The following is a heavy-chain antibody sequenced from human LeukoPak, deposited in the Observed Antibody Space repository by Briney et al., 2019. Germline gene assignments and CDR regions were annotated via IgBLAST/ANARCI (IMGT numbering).Heavy chain of an antibody. CDR2: IYYSGST. J-gene: IGHJ4*02. D-gene: IGHD3-22*01. V-gene: IGHV4-39*07. CDR3: ARVKGSGYYYVFDY. Sequence: SETLSLTCTVSGGSISGSSYYWGWIRQPPGKGLEWIGSIYYSGSTYYNPSLKSRVTISVDTSKNQFSLKLNSVTAADTAVYYCARVKGSGYYYVFDYWGQGTLATVSS. CDR1: GGSISGSSYY.